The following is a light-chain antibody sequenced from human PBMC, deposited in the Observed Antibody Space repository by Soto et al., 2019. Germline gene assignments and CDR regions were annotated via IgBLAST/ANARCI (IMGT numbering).Light chain of an antibody. CDR3: FSFTSTNTHV. J-gene: IGLJ1*01. V-gene: IGLV2-23*01. CDR2: ETS. Sequence: QSALTQPASESGSPGQSVTISCTGTSSDFGSYKFVSWYQHHPGTVPKVIIYETSKRPSGVSDRFSGSKSGNTASLTISGLQAEDEADYYCFSFTSTNTHVFGSGTKVTVL. CDR1: SSDFGSYKF.